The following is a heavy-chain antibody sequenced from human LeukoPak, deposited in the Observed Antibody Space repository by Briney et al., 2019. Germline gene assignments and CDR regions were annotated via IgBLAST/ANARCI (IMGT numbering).Heavy chain of an antibody. CDR2: IYWDDDE. CDR1: GFSLSTIGVG. Sequence: SGPTLVKPTQTLTLTCNFSGFSLSTIGVGVGWIRQPPGKALEWLGVIYWDDDERYSPSLKNRLTITKDTSRNQVLLTMTIMDPVDTATFYCAHKTSGTNSFDHWGPGTLVTVSS. CDR3: AHKTSGTNSFDH. V-gene: IGHV2-5*02. J-gene: IGHJ4*02. D-gene: IGHD3-10*01.